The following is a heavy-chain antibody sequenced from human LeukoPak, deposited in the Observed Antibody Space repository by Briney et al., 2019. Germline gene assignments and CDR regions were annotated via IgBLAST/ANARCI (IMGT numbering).Heavy chain of an antibody. D-gene: IGHD1-26*01. J-gene: IGHJ2*01. CDR1: GGSISSYY. CDR3: ARLNDSGSYYLRSYWYFDL. Sequence: SQTLSLTCTVSGGSISSYYWSWIRQPAGKGLEWIGRIYTSGSTNYNPSLKSRVTMSVDTSKNQFSLKLSSVTAADTAVYYCARLNDSGSYYLRSYWYFDLWGRGTLVTVSS. CDR2: IYTSGST. V-gene: IGHV4-4*07.